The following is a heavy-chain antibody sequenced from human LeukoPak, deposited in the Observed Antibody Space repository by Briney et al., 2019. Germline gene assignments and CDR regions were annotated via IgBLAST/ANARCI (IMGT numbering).Heavy chain of an antibody. D-gene: IGHD6-6*01. CDR1: GGSFSGYY. J-gene: IGHJ4*02. CDR2: INHSGST. CDR3: ARAARIAARPGLDY. Sequence: SETLSLTCAVYGGSFSGYYWSWIRQLPGKGLEWIGEINHSGSTNYNPSLKSRVTISVDTSKNQFSLKLSSVTAADTAVYYCARAARIAARPGLDYWGQGTLATVSS. V-gene: IGHV4-34*01.